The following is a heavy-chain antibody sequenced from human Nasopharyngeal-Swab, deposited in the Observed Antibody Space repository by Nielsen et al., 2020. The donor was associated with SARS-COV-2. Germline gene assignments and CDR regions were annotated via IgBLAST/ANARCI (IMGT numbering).Heavy chain of an antibody. J-gene: IGHJ5*02. CDR2: ISGSGGST. CDR3: AKDRWRSSSWYGNWFDP. Sequence: WIRQPPGKGLEWVSAISGSGGSTYYADSVKGRFTISRDNSKNTLYLQMNSLRAEDTAVYYCAKDRWRSSSWYGNWFDPWGQGTPVTVSS. D-gene: IGHD6-13*01. V-gene: IGHV3-23*01.